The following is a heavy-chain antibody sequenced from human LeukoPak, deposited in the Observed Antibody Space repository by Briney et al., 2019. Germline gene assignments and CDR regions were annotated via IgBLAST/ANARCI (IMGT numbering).Heavy chain of an antibody. D-gene: IGHD3-9*01. CDR1: GFTFNSYA. Sequence: GGSLRLSCAASGFTFNSYAMAWVRQAPGKGLEWVSTISSGAGHTYHTDSVKGRFTISRDNSQNMLFLQMNSLRAEDTAVYYCAREQAVLRYFDWLLYGAFDIWGQGTMVTVSS. J-gene: IGHJ3*02. CDR3: AREQAVLRYFDWLLYGAFDI. V-gene: IGHV3-23*01. CDR2: ISSGAGHT.